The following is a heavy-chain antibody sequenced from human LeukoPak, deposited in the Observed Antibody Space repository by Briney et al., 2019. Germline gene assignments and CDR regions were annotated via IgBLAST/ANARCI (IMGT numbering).Heavy chain of an antibody. CDR1: TFTLSNTW. CDR3: TTVYTYGLYYLEY. Sequence: GGSLRLSCTASTFTLSNTWMSWVRQAPGKGLEWVARIKGKSDGGAVDYAAPVKGTFTISRDDSKNTLYLQMNSLKTEDTAVYYCTTVYTYGLYYLEYWGQGTLVTVSS. V-gene: IGHV3-15*01. J-gene: IGHJ4*02. D-gene: IGHD5-18*01. CDR2: IKGKSDGGAV.